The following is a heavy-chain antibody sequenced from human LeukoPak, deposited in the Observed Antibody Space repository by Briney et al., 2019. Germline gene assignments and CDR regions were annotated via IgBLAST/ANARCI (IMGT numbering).Heavy chain of an antibody. Sequence: SETLSLTCTVSGGSISSGDYYWSWIRQPPGKGLEWIGYIYYTGSTSYNPSLKSRVTISIDTSKIQFSLRLSSVTAADTAVYYCARRSHDYVWGSYRYYFDYWGQGTLVTVSS. V-gene: IGHV4-61*08. J-gene: IGHJ4*02. CDR1: GGSISSGDYY. CDR2: IYYTGST. CDR3: ARRSHDYVWGSYRYYFDY. D-gene: IGHD3-16*02.